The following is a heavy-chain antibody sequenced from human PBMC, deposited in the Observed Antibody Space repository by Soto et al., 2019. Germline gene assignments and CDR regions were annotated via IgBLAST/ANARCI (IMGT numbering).Heavy chain of an antibody. D-gene: IGHD2-21*01. CDR3: ASSLLYGMDV. Sequence: PSETLSLTCSVSGGSISSGYYYWSWIRQPPGKGLEWIGNIYYSGNTYYSPSLKSRLIISIDTSKNQISLKVGCVTAADTAVYYCASSLLYGMDVWGQGTTVTVSS. CDR1: GGSISSGYYY. CDR2: IYYSGNT. J-gene: IGHJ6*02. V-gene: IGHV4-30-4*01.